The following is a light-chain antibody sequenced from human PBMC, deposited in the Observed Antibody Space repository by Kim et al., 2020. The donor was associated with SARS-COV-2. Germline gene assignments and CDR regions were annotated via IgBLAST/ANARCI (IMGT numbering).Light chain of an antibody. J-gene: IGLJ2*01. Sequence: SVALGQTARITCGGNNIGRKNVPWYQQKPGQAPVLVIYRDYNRPSGIPERFSGSNSGNTATLTISRAQAGDEADYYCQVLDSSSVVFGGGTKVTVL. CDR3: QVLDSSSVV. V-gene: IGLV3-9*01. CDR2: RDY. CDR1: NIGRKN.